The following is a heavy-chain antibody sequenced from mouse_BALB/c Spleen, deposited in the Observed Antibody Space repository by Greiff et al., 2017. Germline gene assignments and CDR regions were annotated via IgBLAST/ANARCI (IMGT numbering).Heavy chain of an antibody. Sequence: DVHLVESGGGLVKPGGSLKLSCAASGFTFSDYYMYWVRQTPEKRLEWVATISDGGSYTYYPDSVKGRFTISRDNAKNNLYLQMSSLKSEDTAMYYCARENYRYDAWFAYWGQGTLVTVSA. V-gene: IGHV5-4*02. CDR2: ISDGGSYT. J-gene: IGHJ3*01. D-gene: IGHD2-14*01. CDR3: ARENYRYDAWFAY. CDR1: GFTFSDYY.